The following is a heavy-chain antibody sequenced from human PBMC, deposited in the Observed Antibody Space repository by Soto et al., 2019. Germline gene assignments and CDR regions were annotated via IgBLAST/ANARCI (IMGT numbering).Heavy chain of an antibody. Sequence: GGALRLSCAASGFTFSNYAMSWVRQAPGKGLEWVSTIGSSGGSTYYADSVKGRFTISRDNSKNTLYLQMNSLRAEDTAVYYCAKARVLTDYYPPRDFDDWGKGTLVTLAS. CDR3: AKARVLTDYYPPRDFDD. J-gene: IGHJ4*02. D-gene: IGHD3-9*01. V-gene: IGHV3-23*01. CDR2: IGSSGGST. CDR1: GFTFSNYA.